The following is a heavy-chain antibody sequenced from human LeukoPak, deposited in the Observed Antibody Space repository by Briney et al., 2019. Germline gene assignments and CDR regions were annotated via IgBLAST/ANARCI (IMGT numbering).Heavy chain of an antibody. V-gene: IGHV4-59*08. J-gene: IGHJ4*02. CDR2: IYYSGST. CDR3: ARIPYCSGGSCCSYLFDY. CDR1: GGSISSYY. Sequence: SETLSLTCTVSGGSISSYYWSWIRQPPGKGLEWIGYIYYSGSTNYNPSLKSRVTISVDTSKNQFSLKLSSVTAADTAVYYCARIPYCSGGSCCSYLFDYWGQGTLVTVSS. D-gene: IGHD2-15*01.